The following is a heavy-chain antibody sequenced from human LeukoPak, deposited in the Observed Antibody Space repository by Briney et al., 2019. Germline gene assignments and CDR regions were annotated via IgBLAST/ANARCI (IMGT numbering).Heavy chain of an antibody. CDR3: ARLGQLTIFRVVIRQNDY. D-gene: IGHD3-3*01. CDR1: GFTFSSYW. J-gene: IGHJ4*02. CDR2: IKQDGSEK. V-gene: IGHV3-7*01. Sequence: GGSLRLSCAASGFTFSSYWMSWVRQAPGKGLEWVANIKQDGSEKYYVDSVKGRFTISRDNAKNSLYLQMNSLRAEDTAVYYCARLGQLTIFRVVIRQNDYWGQGTLVTVSS.